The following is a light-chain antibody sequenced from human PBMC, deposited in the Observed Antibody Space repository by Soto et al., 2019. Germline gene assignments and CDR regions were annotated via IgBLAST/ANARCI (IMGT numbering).Light chain of an antibody. CDR3: QQYASSTGT. Sequence: EIVLTQSPGTLSLSPGEGATLSCRASQSVTSNYLAWYQQKPGQAPRLLIYGASSRATGIPARFSGSGSGTDFTLTISSLEPEDFAVYYCQQYASSTGTFGQGTKVEIK. J-gene: IGKJ1*01. V-gene: IGKV3-20*01. CDR1: QSVTSNY. CDR2: GAS.